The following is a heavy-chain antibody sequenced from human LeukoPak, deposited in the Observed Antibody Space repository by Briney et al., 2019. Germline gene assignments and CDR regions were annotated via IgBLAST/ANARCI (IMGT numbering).Heavy chain of an antibody. CDR1: GFTFSSYA. Sequence: GGSLRLSCAASGFTFSSYAMHWVRQAPGKGLEWVAVISYDGSNKYYADSVKGRFTISRDNSKDTLYLQIHSLRVEDTAVYYCAKDRGYWGQGTLVTVSS. V-gene: IGHV3-30-3*01. CDR2: ISYDGSNK. CDR3: AKDRGY. J-gene: IGHJ4*02.